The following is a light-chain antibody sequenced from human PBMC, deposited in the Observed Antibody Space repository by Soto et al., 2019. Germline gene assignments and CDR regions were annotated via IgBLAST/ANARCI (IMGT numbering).Light chain of an antibody. CDR3: SSYTSSSTYV. V-gene: IGLV2-14*01. J-gene: IGLJ1*01. CDR2: DVS. CDR1: SSDVGGYNY. Sequence: HSALTQPASVYGSPGQSITISCTGTSSDVGGYNYVSWYQQHPGKAPKLMIYDVSNRPSGVSNRFSGSKSGNTASLTISGLQAEDEADYYCSSYTSSSTYVFGTGTKVTVL.